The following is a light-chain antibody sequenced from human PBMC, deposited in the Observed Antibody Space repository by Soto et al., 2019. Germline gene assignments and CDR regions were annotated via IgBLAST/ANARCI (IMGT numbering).Light chain of an antibody. CDR1: SGHINYI. CDR3: ETWDSDTWV. Sequence: QSVLAQSSSASASLGSSVKLTCTLNSGHINYIIAWHQQQPGKAPRYLMKLEDSGNNNKGSGVPDRFSGSSSGADRHLTISNLQFEDEADYYCETWDSDTWVFGGGTKLTVL. CDR2: LEDSGNN. J-gene: IGLJ3*02. V-gene: IGLV4-60*02.